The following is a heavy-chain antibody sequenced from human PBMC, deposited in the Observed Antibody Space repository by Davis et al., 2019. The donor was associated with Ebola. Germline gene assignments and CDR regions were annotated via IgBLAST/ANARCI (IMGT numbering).Heavy chain of an antibody. V-gene: IGHV5-51*01. CDR1: GYSFTSYW. CDR2: IYPGDSDT. CDR3: ARFGFTVGGAPPDY. J-gene: IGHJ4*02. D-gene: IGHD4-17*01. Sequence: PGGSLRLSCRGSGYSFTSYWIGWVRQMPGKGLEWMGIIYPGDSDTRYSPSFQGQVTISADKSISTAYLQWSSLKASDTAMYYCARFGFTVGGAPPDYWGQGTLVTVSS.